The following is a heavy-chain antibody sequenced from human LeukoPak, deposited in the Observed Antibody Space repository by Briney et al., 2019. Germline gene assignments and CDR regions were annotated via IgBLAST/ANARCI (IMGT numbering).Heavy chain of an antibody. CDR2: IYTTGST. D-gene: IGHD1-20*01. J-gene: IGHJ3*02. V-gene: IGHV4-4*07. CDR1: GGSMRSFY. CDR3: ARELITKADAFDI. Sequence: PSETLSLTCTVSGGSMRSFYWSWIRQPAGKGLEWVGRIYTTGSTNYNPSLKSRVTMSVDTSKNQLSLKLTSVTAADTAVYYCARELITKADAFDIWGQGTMVTVSS.